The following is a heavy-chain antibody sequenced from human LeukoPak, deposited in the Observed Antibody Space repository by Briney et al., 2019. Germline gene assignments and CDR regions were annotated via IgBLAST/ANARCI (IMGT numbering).Heavy chain of an antibody. V-gene: IGHV1-2*02. CDR1: GYTFTGYY. J-gene: IGHJ5*01. CDR2: INPNSGGT. Sequence: ASVKVSCKASGYTFTGYYMHWARQAPGQGLEWMGWINPNSGGTNYAQKFQGRVTMTRDTSISTAYMELSRLRSDDTAVYYCAILDCSSTSCYDSWGQGTLVTVSS. CDR3: AILDCSSTSCYDS. D-gene: IGHD2-2*01.